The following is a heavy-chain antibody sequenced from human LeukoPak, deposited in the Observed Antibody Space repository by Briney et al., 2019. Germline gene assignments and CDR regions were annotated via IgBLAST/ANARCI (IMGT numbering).Heavy chain of an antibody. D-gene: IGHD3-22*01. CDR1: GFIFSSYG. CDR2: IRYDGINK. Sequence: GGSLRLSCAASGFIFSSYGMHWVRQAPGKGLEWVALIRYDGINKYYADSVKGRFTISRDNSKNTLYLQMNSLSVEYRVVYYCAKTKFTSGLTTYYWGQGTLVTVSS. CDR3: AKTKFTSGLTTYY. V-gene: IGHV3-30*02. J-gene: IGHJ4*02.